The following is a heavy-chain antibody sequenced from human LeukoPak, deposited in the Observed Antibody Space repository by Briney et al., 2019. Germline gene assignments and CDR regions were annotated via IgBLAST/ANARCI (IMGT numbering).Heavy chain of an antibody. CDR1: GYTFTVYY. CDR3: ARDLAVAGTEGGWFDP. J-gene: IGHJ5*02. D-gene: IGHD6-19*01. Sequence: GASVKVSCKAPGYTFTVYYMHWVRQAPGQGLEWMGWINPNSGGTNYAQKFQGRVTMTRDTSISTAYMELSRLRSDDTAVYYCARDLAVAGTEGGWFDPWGQGTLVTVSS. V-gene: IGHV1-2*02. CDR2: INPNSGGT.